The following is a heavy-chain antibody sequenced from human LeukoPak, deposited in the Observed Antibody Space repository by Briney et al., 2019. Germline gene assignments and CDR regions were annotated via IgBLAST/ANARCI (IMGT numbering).Heavy chain of an antibody. CDR1: GFTFSSYA. J-gene: IGHJ4*02. D-gene: IGHD4-17*01. V-gene: IGHV3-30-3*01. Sequence: PGGSLRLSCAASGFTFSSYAMHWVRQAPGKGLEWVAVISYDGSNKYYADSVKGRFTISRDNSKNTLYLQMNSLRAEDTAVYCCARDGVGGGYGDRGVVGFDYWGQGTLVTVSS. CDR3: ARDGVGGGYGDRGVVGFDY. CDR2: ISYDGSNK.